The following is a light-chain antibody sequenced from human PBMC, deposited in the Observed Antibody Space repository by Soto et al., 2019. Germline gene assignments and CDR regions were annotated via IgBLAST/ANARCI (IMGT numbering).Light chain of an antibody. CDR3: SSYTSSTTLSVI. CDR2: GVT. V-gene: IGLV2-14*01. J-gene: IGLJ2*01. Sequence: QSALTQPASVSGSPGQSITISCTGTSSDVGGYNYVSWYQQHPGKAPKLMIYGVTNRPSGVSNRVSGSKSGNTASLTISVLQADDEADYYCSSYTSSTTLSVIFGGGTKLTDL. CDR1: SSDVGGYNY.